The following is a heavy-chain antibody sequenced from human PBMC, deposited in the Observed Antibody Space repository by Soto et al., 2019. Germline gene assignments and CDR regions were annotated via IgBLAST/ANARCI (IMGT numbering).Heavy chain of an antibody. CDR3: ARGRRGYCSGGSCFSVHDY. Sequence: QVQLVQSGAEVKKPGASVKVSCKASGYTFTSYGISWVRQAPGQGLEWMGWISAYNGNTNYAQKLQGRVTMTTDTSTSTAYTELRSLRSGDTAVYYCARGRRGYCSGGSCFSVHDYWGQGTLVTVSS. J-gene: IGHJ4*02. CDR1: GYTFTSYG. V-gene: IGHV1-18*01. CDR2: ISAYNGNT. D-gene: IGHD2-15*01.